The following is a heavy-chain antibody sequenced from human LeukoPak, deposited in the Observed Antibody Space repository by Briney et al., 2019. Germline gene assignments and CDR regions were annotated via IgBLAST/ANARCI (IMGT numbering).Heavy chain of an antibody. CDR2: IYYSGST. D-gene: IGHD6-19*01. CDR3: ARDRHSSGWYGAHWNDAFDI. CDR1: GGSISSYY. V-gene: IGHV4-59*01. J-gene: IGHJ3*02. Sequence: SETLSLTCTVSGGSISSYYWSWIRQPPGKGLEWIGYIYYSGSTNYNPSLKSRVTISVDTSKNQFSLKLSSVTAADTAVYYCARDRHSSGWYGAHWNDAFDIWGQETMVTVSS.